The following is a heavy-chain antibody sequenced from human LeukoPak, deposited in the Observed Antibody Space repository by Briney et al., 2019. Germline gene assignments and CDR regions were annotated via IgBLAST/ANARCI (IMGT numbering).Heavy chain of an antibody. CDR3: AKSNGYGFVDI. J-gene: IGHJ3*02. V-gene: IGHV4-34*12. CDR1: GGSFSGYY. D-gene: IGHD3-10*01. Sequence: SETLSLTCAVYGGSFSGYYWGWVRQPPGKGLEWIGNIFYSGSTYYSPSLKSRVTISLDTSRNQFSLKLNSVTAADTAVYYCAKSNGYGFVDIWGQGTMVTVSS. CDR2: IFYSGST.